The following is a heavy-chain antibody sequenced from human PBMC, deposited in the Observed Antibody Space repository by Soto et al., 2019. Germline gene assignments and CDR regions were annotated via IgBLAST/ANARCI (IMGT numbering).Heavy chain of an antibody. J-gene: IGHJ3*02. V-gene: IGHV3-23*01. CDR1: GFTFSSYA. Sequence: PGGSLRLSCEASGFTFSSYAMNWVRQAPGKGLEWISVISGSGGATYFADSVKGRFVISRDNSKNTLYLQMNSLRAEDTAVYYCARERSSFYESRTYYCNDAFDIWGQGRMVTVSS. CDR2: ISGSGGAT. CDR3: ARERSSFYESRTYYCNDAFDI. D-gene: IGHD3-22*01.